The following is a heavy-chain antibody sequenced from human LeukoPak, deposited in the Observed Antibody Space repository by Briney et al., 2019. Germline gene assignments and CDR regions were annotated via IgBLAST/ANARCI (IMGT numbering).Heavy chain of an antibody. CDR2: ISGSGSST. V-gene: IGHV3-23*01. J-gene: IGHJ4*02. D-gene: IGHD3-9*01. Sequence: GGSLRLSCAASGFTFSSYAMSWVRQAPGKRLEWVSAISGSGSSTYYADSVKGRFTISRDNSKNTLYLQMNSLRAEDTAVYYCAKDQRAYYYDILTGYYFDYWGQGTLVTVSS. CDR1: GFTFSSYA. CDR3: AKDQRAYYYDILTGYYFDY.